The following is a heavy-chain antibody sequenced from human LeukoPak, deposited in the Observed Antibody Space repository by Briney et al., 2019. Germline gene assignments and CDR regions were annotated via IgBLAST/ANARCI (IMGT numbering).Heavy chain of an antibody. CDR1: GFTFSSYA. V-gene: IGHV3-23*01. D-gene: IGHD6-19*01. CDR2: ISGSGGST. CDR3: ARDLGTGYSSGWYYYYYGMDV. J-gene: IGHJ6*02. Sequence: GGSLRLSCAASGFTFSSYAMSWVRQAPGKGLEWVSAISGSGGSTYYADSVKGRFTISRDNSKNTLYLQMNSLRAEDTAVYYCARDLGTGYSSGWYYYYYGMDVWGQGTTVTVSS.